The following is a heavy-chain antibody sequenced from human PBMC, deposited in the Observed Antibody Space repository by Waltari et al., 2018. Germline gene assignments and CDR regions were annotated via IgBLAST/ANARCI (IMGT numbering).Heavy chain of an antibody. V-gene: IGHV1-2*02. J-gene: IGHJ4*02. CDR3: ARDLGYSGYEGEFDY. CDR1: GYTFTGYY. D-gene: IGHD5-12*01. CDR2: INPNSGGT. Sequence: QVQLVQSGAEVKKPGASVKVSCKASGYTFTGYYMHWVRQAPGQGLEWMGWINPNSGGTNYAQKFQGRVTMTRDTSISTAYMELSRLRSDDTAVYYCARDLGYSGYEGEFDYWGQGTLVTVSS.